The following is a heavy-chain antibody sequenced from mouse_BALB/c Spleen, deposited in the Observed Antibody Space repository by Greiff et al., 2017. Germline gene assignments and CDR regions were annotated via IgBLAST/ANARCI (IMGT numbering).Heavy chain of an antibody. CDR3: ARGNYYAMDY. D-gene: IGHD2-1*01. J-gene: IGHJ4*01. V-gene: IGHV3-6*02. Sequence: EVKLQESGPGLVKPSQSLSLTCSVTGYSITSGYSWNWIRQFPGNKLEWMGYISYDGSNNYNPSLKNRISITRDTSKNQFFLKLNSVTTEDTATYYCARGNYYAMDYWGQGTSVTVSS. CDR2: ISYDGSN. CDR1: GYSITSGYS.